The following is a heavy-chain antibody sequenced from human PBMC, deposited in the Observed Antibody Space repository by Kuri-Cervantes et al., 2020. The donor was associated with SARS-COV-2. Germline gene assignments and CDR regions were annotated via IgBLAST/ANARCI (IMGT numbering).Heavy chain of an antibody. J-gene: IGHJ4*02. CDR1: GFTFSSYS. V-gene: IGHV3-48*01. CDR3: ARDGAFTIFGVVIIGDY. CDR2: ISSSSSTI. D-gene: IGHD3-3*01. Sequence: GESLKISCAASGFTFSSYSTNWVRQAPGKGLEWVSYISSSSSTIYYADSVKGRFTISRDNAKNSLYLQMNSLRAEDTAVYYCARDGAFTIFGVVIIGDYWGQGTLVTVSS.